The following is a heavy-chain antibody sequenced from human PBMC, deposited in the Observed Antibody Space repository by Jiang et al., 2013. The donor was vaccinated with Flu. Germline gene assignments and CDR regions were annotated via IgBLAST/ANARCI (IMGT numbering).Heavy chain of an antibody. CDR1: GYSISSGYY. V-gene: IGHV4-38-2*02. CDR2: IYHNGST. Sequence: SETLSLTCAVSGYSISSGYYWGWIRQPPGKGLEWIGSIYHNGSTYYNPSLKSRVTISVDTSKNQFSLKLSSVTAADTAVYYCARDDKYCSGGSCHDLIFDYWGQGTLVTVSS. CDR3: ARDDKYCSGGSCHDLIFDY. D-gene: IGHD2-15*01. J-gene: IGHJ4*02.